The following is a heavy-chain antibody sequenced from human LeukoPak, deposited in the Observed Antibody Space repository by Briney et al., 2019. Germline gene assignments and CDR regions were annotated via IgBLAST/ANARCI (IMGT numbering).Heavy chain of an antibody. D-gene: IGHD4-17*01. CDR2: IQTSGST. V-gene: IGHV4-61*02. CDR1: GGSISSGGYY. J-gene: IGHJ6*02. CDR3: ARALGDYDLHGMDV. Sequence: SETLSLTCTVSGGSISSGGYYWNWIRQPAGKGLEWIGRIQTSGSTNYNPSLKSRVTISVDTSKNQFSLKLSSVTAADTAVYYCARALGDYDLHGMDVWGQGTTVTVSS.